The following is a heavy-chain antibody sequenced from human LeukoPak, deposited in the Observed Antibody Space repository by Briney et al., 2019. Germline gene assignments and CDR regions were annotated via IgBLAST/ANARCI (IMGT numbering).Heavy chain of an antibody. V-gene: IGHV1-69*13. CDR2: IIPIFGTA. Sequence: GASVKVSCKASGGTFSSYAISWVRQAPGLGLEWMGGIIPIFGTANYAQKFQGRVTITADESTSTAYMELSSLRSEDTAVYYCARAPGDGDYVGYFDYWGQGTLVTVSS. CDR3: ARAPGDGDYVGYFDY. D-gene: IGHD4-17*01. J-gene: IGHJ4*02. CDR1: GGTFSSYA.